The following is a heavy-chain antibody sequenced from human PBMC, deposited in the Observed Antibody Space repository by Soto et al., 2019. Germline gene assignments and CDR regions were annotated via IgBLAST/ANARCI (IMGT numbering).Heavy chain of an antibody. CDR3: ARGGIQLSYAFDY. D-gene: IGHD1-1*01. CDR1: GSSFSNFY. J-gene: IGHJ4*02. Sequence: SETLSLTCSVSGSSFSNFYWSWIRQSAGKGLEWIGRIYTSGATSYNPSLKSRVTMSVDTSQTQMSLSVRSVTAADTAVYFCARGGIQLSYAFDYWGPGILVTVSS. V-gene: IGHV4-4*07. CDR2: IYTSGAT.